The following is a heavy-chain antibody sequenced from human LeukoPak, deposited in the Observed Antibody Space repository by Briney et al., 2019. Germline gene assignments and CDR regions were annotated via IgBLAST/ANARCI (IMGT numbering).Heavy chain of an antibody. D-gene: IGHD2-21*01. J-gene: IGHJ4*02. CDR2: IYHSGST. CDR1: GGSISSGGYY. Sequence: SQTLSLTCTVSGGSISSGGYYWSWIRQPPGKGLEWIGYIYHSGSTYYNPSLKSRVTISVDRSKNQFSLKLSSVTAADTAVFYCAGGADTDYFDFWGQGTLVTVSS. V-gene: IGHV4-30-2*02. CDR3: AGGADTDYFDF.